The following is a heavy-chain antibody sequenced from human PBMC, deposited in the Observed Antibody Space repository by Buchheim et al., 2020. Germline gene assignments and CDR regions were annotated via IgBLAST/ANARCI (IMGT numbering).Heavy chain of an antibody. J-gene: IGHJ4*02. CDR1: GFSFSDFA. V-gene: IGHV3-30*18. CDR2: MSYNGDNK. D-gene: IGHD3-16*01. CDR3: AKRTDVGDWGFDH. Sequence: QVQLVESGGGVVQPGKSLRLSCAASGFSFSDFAMHWVRQAPGKGLEVVAFMSYNGDNKYYGDFVQGRFTISRDNSKNTLYLQMDIMRVEDTAVYYCAKRTDVGDWGFDHWGQGTL.